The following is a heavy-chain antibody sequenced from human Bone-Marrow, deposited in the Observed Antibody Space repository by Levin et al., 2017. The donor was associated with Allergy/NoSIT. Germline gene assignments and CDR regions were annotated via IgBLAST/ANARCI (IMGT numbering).Heavy chain of an antibody. CDR3: ARHYGYGFDY. J-gene: IGHJ4*02. CDR1: GFTFSDYY. D-gene: IGHD3-10*01. V-gene: IGHV3-11*01. CDR2: IYSSGGFTT. Sequence: KTGGSLRLSCAASGFTFSDYYMSWIRQAPGKGLEWVSYIYSSGGFTTYYADSVKGRFTISRDNARKSLYLEMHSLRAEDTAVYYCARHYGYGFDYWGQGSLVAVSS.